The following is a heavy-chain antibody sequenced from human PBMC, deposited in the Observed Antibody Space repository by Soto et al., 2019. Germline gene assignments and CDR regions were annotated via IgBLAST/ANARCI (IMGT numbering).Heavy chain of an antibody. CDR3: AMGGSPYFWFNEF. J-gene: IGHJ4*02. CDR2: IIPVFGTT. D-gene: IGHD3-3*01. Sequence: QERLVQSGAEVKKPGSSMKISCKASGGLFSSFAISWVRQAPGRGLEWMGGIIPVFGTTNYAQKFQDRVTITADESTNTAYMELSSLRYEDTAIYYCAMGGSPYFWFNEFWGQGALVTVTS. V-gene: IGHV1-69*01. CDR1: GGLFSSFA.